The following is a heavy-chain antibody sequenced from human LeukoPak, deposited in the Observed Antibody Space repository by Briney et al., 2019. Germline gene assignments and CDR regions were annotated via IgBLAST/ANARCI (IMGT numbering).Heavy chain of an antibody. D-gene: IGHD3-16*02. CDR2: ISSSGSTI. CDR1: GFTFSDYY. Sequence: PGGSLRLSCAASGFTFSDYYMSWIRQAPGKGLEWVSYISSSGSTIYDADSVKGRFTISRDNAKNSLYLQMNSLRAEDTAVYYCAKDIGKVIGAYYYYGMDVWGQGTTVTVSS. J-gene: IGHJ6*02. V-gene: IGHV3-11*01. CDR3: AKDIGKVIGAYYYYGMDV.